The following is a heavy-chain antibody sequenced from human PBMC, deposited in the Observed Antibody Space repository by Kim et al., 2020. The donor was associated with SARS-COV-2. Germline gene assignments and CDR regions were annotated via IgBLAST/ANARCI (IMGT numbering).Heavy chain of an antibody. CDR1: GGTFSSYA. V-gene: IGHV1-69*13. CDR2: IIPIFGTA. J-gene: IGHJ6*02. CDR3: ARGDIVVVPAATDYYYYGMDV. D-gene: IGHD2-2*01. Sequence: SVKVSCKASGGTFSSYAISWVRQAPGQGLEWMGGIIPIFGTANYAQKFQGRVTITADESTSTAYMELSSLRSEDTAVYYCARGDIVVVPAATDYYYYGMDVWGQGTTVTVSS.